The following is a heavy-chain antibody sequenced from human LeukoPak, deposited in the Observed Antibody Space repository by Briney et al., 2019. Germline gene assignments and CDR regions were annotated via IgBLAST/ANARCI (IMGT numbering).Heavy chain of an antibody. D-gene: IGHD6-19*01. Sequence: GASVKVSCKASGYTFTSYGISWVRQAPGQGLEWMGWISAYNGNTNYAQKLQGRVTMTTDTSTSTAYMELRSLRSDDTAVYYCARDYPYSSGWYGLRFDPWGQGTLVTVSS. CDR2: ISAYNGNT. CDR1: GYTFTSYG. CDR3: ARDYPYSSGWYGLRFDP. V-gene: IGHV1-18*01. J-gene: IGHJ5*02.